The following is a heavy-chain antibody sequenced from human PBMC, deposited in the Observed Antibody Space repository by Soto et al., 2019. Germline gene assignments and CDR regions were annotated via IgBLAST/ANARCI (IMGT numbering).Heavy chain of an antibody. V-gene: IGHV1-18*01. CDR3: ARVITGTTDAFDI. J-gene: IGHJ3*02. CDR1: GYTFPSYG. D-gene: IGHD1-7*01. CDR2: ISAYNGNT. Sequence: QVQLVQSGAEVKKPGASVKVSCKASGYTFPSYGISWVRQAPGHGLDWMGWISAYNGNTNYAQKLQGRGTMTTDTSTSTVYLELRSLRSDDTAVYYCARVITGTTDAFDIWGQGTMVTVSS.